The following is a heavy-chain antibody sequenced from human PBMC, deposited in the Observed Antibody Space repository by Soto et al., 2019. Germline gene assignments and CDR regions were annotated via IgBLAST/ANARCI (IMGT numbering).Heavy chain of an antibody. CDR3: ARGSGFLEWLLTSWFDP. D-gene: IGHD3-3*01. Sequence: SETLSLTCTVSGGSISSGDYYWSWIRQPPGKGLEWIGYIYYSGSTYYNPSLKSRVTISVDTSKNQFSLKLSSVTAADTAVYYCARGSGFLEWLLTSWFDPWGQGTLVTVSS. CDR1: GGSISSGDYY. J-gene: IGHJ5*02. V-gene: IGHV4-30-4*01. CDR2: IYYSGST.